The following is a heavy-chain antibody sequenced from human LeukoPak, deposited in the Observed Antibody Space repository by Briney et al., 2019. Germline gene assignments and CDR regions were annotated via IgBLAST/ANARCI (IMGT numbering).Heavy chain of an antibody. CDR2: IWYDGSNK. V-gene: IGHV3-33*01. CDR1: GFTFSSYG. Sequence: GGSLRHSCAASGFTFSSYGMHWVRQAPGKGLEWVAVIWYDGSNKYYADSVKGRFTISRDNSKNTLYLQMNSLRAEDTAVYYCAMSSGGQHYFDYWGQGTLVTVSS. D-gene: IGHD2-15*01. CDR3: AMSSGGQHYFDY. J-gene: IGHJ4*02.